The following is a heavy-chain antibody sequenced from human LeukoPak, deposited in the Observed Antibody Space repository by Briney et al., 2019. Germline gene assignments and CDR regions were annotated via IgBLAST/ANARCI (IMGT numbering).Heavy chain of an antibody. V-gene: IGHV3-11*04. J-gene: IGHJ3*02. CDR3: ARGESNYDFWSGYSTNAFDI. CDR1: GFTFSDYY. D-gene: IGHD3-3*01. Sequence: GGSLRLSCAASGFTFSDYYMSWIRQAPGKGLEWVSYISSSGSTIYYADSVKGRFTISRDNAKNSLYLQMNSLRAEDTAMYYCARGESNYDFWSGYSTNAFDIWGQGTMVTVSS. CDR2: ISSSGSTI.